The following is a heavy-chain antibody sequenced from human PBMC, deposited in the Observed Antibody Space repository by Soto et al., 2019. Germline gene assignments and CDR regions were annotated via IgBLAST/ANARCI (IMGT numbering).Heavy chain of an antibody. CDR1: GFTFNDYA. CDR2: LSSRGFST. D-gene: IGHD6-25*01. V-gene: IGHV3-23*01. CDR3: AKDRSGYSSASSFDY. J-gene: IGHJ4*02. Sequence: GGSLRLSCAASGFTFNDYALTWVRQVPGKGLEWVSSLSSRGFSTYYADSVKGRFTISRDNSKNTLYLQMNSLRAEDTAVYYCAKDRSGYSSASSFDYWGQGTLVTVSS.